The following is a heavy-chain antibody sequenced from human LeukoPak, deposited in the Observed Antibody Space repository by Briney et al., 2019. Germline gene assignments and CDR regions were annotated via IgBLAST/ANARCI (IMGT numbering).Heavy chain of an antibody. CDR2: FDPEDGET. CDR1: GYTLTELS. Sequence: ASVKVSCKVSGYTLTELSMHWVRQAPGKGLGWMGGFDPEDGETIYAQKFQGRVTMTEDTSTDTAYMELSSLRSEDTAVYYCATGGVITTYYNLDYWGQGTLVTVSS. CDR3: ATGGVITTYYNLDY. V-gene: IGHV1-24*01. J-gene: IGHJ4*02. D-gene: IGHD3-22*01.